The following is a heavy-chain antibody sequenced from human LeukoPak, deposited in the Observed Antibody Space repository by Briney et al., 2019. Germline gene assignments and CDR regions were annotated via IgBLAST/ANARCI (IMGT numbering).Heavy chain of an antibody. D-gene: IGHD3-3*01. CDR2: IYYSGST. CDR1: GGSISSYY. V-gene: IGHV4-59*01. Sequence: SETLSLTCTVSGGSISSYYWSWIRQPPGKGLEWIGYIYYSGSTNYNPSLKSRVAISVDTSKNQFSLKLSSVTAADTAVYYCARGADDFWSGYYLDYWGQGTLVTVSS. J-gene: IGHJ4*02. CDR3: ARGADDFWSGYYLDY.